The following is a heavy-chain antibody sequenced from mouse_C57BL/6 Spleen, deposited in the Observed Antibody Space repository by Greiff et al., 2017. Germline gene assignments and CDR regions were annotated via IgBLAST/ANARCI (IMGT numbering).Heavy chain of an antibody. J-gene: IGHJ4*01. D-gene: IGHD2-4*01. Sequence: EVKLQESVAELVRPGASVKLSCTASGFNIKNTYMHWVKQRPEQGLEWIGRIDPANGNTKYAPKFQGKATITADTSSNTAYLQLSSLTSEDTAIYYCARDDYEDYYAMDYWGQGTSVTVSS. CDR1: GFNIKNTY. CDR3: ARDDYEDYYAMDY. V-gene: IGHV14-3*01. CDR2: IDPANGNT.